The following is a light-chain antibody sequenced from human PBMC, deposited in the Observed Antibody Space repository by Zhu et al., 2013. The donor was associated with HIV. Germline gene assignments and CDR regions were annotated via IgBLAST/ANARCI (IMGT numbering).Light chain of an antibody. V-gene: IGKV3-15*01. CDR1: QSISAN. CDR2: GAS. Sequence: EIVMTQSPATLSVSPGEGATLSCRASQSISANLAWYQQKPGQAPRLLIYGASTRAIGIPARFSGSGSGTEFALTISGVQPDDFATYFCQQYSDYPWTFGQG. CDR3: QQYSDYPWT. J-gene: IGKJ1*01.